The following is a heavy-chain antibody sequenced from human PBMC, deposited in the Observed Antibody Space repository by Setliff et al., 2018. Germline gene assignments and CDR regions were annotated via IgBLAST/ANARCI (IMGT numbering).Heavy chain of an antibody. CDR1: GGSLNSGSYY. D-gene: IGHD1-26*01. Sequence: SETLSLTCAVSGGSLNSGSYYWSWIRQSTERGLEWLGRLRTSGSTTYNPALNSRVTISVDTSTNQFSLRLTSLTAADTAVYFCARDNTILGATDHWGQGTLVTVSS. V-gene: IGHV4-61*02. CDR2: LRTSGST. CDR3: ARDNTILGATDH. J-gene: IGHJ5*02.